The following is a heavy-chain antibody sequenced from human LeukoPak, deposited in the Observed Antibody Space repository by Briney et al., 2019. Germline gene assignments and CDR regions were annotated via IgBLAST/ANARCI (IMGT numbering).Heavy chain of an antibody. CDR3: TTTKAGYSSSGPIDN. Sequence: PGGSLRLSCAASGVTFINAWMSWVRQAPGKGLEWVGRIKSNSDGGTTDYAAPVKGRFTISRDDSKNTLYLQMNMLKTEDTALYYCTTTKAGYSSSGPIDNWGQGTLVTVSS. D-gene: IGHD6-13*01. CDR1: GVTFINAW. CDR2: IKSNSDGGTT. J-gene: IGHJ4*02. V-gene: IGHV3-15*01.